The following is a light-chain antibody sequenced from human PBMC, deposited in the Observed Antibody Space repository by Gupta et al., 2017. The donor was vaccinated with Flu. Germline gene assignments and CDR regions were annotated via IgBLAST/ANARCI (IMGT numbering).Light chain of an antibody. CDR3: VLYMGSGSWV. Sequence: QTVVTQEPSFSVSPGGTVTLTCGLSSGSVSTSYYPSWYQQTPGPAPGTLIYNTNTLSSGVPDRFSGSILGNKAALSITGAQADDESDYYCVLYMGSGSWVFGGGTKLTVL. J-gene: IGLJ3*02. CDR1: SGSVSTSYY. V-gene: IGLV8-61*01. CDR2: NTN.